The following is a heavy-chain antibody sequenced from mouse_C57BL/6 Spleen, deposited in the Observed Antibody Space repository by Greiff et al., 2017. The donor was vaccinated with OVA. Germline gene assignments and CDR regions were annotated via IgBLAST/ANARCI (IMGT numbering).Heavy chain of an antibody. CDR1: GFTFSSYA. D-gene: IGHD1-1*01. Sequence: EVQLVESGGGLVKPGGSLKLSCAASGFTFSSYAMSWVRQTPEKRLEWVATISDGGSYTYYPDNVKGRFTISRDNAKNNLYLQMSHLKSEDTAMYYCARDKGTTVVARDYYAMDYWGQGTSVTVSS. V-gene: IGHV5-4*01. CDR3: ARDKGTTVVARDYYAMDY. J-gene: IGHJ4*01. CDR2: ISDGGSYT.